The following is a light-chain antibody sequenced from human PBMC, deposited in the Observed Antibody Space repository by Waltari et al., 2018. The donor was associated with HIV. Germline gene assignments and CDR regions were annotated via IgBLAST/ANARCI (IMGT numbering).Light chain of an antibody. CDR3: QQYNTYSGT. CDR2: TES. V-gene: IGKV1-5*03. J-gene: IGKJ1*01. CDR1: QSLSNW. Sequence: DIQMTQSPSTLSASVGDRVTLTCRASQSLSNWLAWYQQKQGKAPKLLIYTESSLESGVSSRFSGSGSGTEFTLTISSLQPDDFATYYCQQYNTYSGTFGQGTKVEIK.